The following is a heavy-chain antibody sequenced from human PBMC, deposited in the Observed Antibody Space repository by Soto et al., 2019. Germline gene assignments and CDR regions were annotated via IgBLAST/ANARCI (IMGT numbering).Heavy chain of an antibody. J-gene: IGHJ4*02. Sequence: GGSLRLSCAASGFTFSSYSMNWVRQAPGKGLEWVSSISSSSSYIYYADSVKGRFTISRDNAKNSLYLQMNSLRAEDTAVYYCASVHAGSGNFDYWGQGTLVTVSS. D-gene: IGHD2-15*01. CDR3: ASVHAGSGNFDY. CDR2: ISSSSSYI. V-gene: IGHV3-21*01. CDR1: GFTFSSYS.